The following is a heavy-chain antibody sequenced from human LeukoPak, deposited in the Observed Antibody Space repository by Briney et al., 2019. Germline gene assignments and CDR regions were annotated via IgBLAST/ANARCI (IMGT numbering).Heavy chain of an antibody. CDR3: ATYTNWVAGDV. D-gene: IGHD7-27*01. Sequence: PGGSLRLSCAASGFSFRDSWMSWVRQAPGKGPEWVANIKPDGTEEHYVDSVKGRFTVSRDNARRSLFLQMNSLRVEDTALYYCATYTNWVAGDVWGQGTTVSVSS. CDR2: IKPDGTEE. V-gene: IGHV3-7*01. J-gene: IGHJ6*02. CDR1: GFSFRDSW.